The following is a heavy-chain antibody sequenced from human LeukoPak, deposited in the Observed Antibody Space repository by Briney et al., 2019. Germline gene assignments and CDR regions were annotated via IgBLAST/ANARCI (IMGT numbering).Heavy chain of an antibody. CDR3: AREVSVGLIPLYGMDV. D-gene: IGHD2-15*01. Sequence: GGSLRLSCAASGFTFDDYGMSWVRQAPGKGLEWVSGINWNGGSTGYADSVKGRFTISRDNAKNSLYLQMNSLRAEDTALYHCAREVSVGLIPLYGMDVWGQGTTVTVSS. V-gene: IGHV3-20*01. CDR1: GFTFDDYG. J-gene: IGHJ6*02. CDR2: INWNGGST.